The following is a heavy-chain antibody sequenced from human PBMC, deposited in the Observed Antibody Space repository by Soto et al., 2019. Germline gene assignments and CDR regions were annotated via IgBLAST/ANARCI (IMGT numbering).Heavy chain of an antibody. V-gene: IGHV3-53*01. CDR2: IYSETTGGST. D-gene: IGHD1-1*01. CDR1: GVNVRNNF. J-gene: IGHJ4*02. Sequence: GGSLRLSCDASGVNVRNNFMTWVRQAPGKGLEWVSAIYSETTGGSTYYADSVRGRFTISRDNSKNTLFLQMSSLRVEDTAVYYCTSGHTTTGRVYWGQGTLVTVSS. CDR3: TSGHTTTGRVY.